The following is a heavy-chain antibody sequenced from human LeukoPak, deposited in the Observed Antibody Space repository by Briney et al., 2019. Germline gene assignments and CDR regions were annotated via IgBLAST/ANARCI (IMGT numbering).Heavy chain of an antibody. CDR3: ARETGDLAFDI. J-gene: IGHJ3*02. V-gene: IGHV3-21*01. CDR2: ISSSSSYI. CDR1: GFTFSSYS. Sequence: GGSLRLSCAASGFTFSSYSMNWVRQAPGKGLEWVSSISSSSSYIYYADSVKGRFTISRDNAKNSLYLQMNSLRAEDTAVYYCARETGDLAFDIWGQGTMVTVSS. D-gene: IGHD7-27*01.